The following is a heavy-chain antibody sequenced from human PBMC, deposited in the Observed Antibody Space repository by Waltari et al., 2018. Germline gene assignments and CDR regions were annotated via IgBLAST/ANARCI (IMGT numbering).Heavy chain of an antibody. J-gene: IGHJ4*02. V-gene: IGHV1-69*12. Sequence: QVQLVQSGAEVKKPGSSVKVSCKASGGTFSSYAISWVRQAPGQGLEWMGGIIPILGTANYAQKFQGRVTITADESTSTAYMELSSLRSEDTAVYYCARGIGVPAATRFGELFEMGYWGQGTLVTVSS. CDR2: IIPILGTA. D-gene: IGHD3-10*01. CDR1: GGTFSSYA. CDR3: ARGIGVPAATRFGELFEMGY.